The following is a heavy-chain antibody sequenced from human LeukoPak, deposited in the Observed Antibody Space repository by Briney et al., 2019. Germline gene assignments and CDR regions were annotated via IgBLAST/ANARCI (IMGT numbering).Heavy chain of an antibody. CDR3: ARGAVEMATRATYDY. J-gene: IGHJ4*02. Sequence: SETLSLTCTVSGGSISSSSYYWGWIRQPPGKGLEWIGSIYYSGSTYYNPSLKSRVTISVDTSKNQFSLKLSSVTAADTAVYYCARGAVEMATRATYDYWGQGTLVTVSS. CDR1: GGSISSSSYY. V-gene: IGHV4-39*07. CDR2: IYYSGST. D-gene: IGHD5-24*01.